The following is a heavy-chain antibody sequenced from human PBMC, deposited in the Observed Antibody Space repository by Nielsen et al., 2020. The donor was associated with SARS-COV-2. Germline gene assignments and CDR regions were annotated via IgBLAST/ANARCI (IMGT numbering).Heavy chain of an antibody. J-gene: IGHJ4*02. V-gene: IGHV3-7*01. Sequence: WIRQPPGKGLEWVANIKQDGSEKYYVDSVKGRFTISRDNAKNSLYLQMNSLRAEDTAVYYCARLLPDYDILTGPLPDGFDYWGQGTLVTVSS. CDR3: ARLLPDYDILTGPLPDGFDY. D-gene: IGHD3-9*01. CDR2: IKQDGSEK.